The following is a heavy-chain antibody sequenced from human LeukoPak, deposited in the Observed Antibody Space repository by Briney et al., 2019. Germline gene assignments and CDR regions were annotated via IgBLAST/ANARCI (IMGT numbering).Heavy chain of an antibody. CDR3: ARGDTRKGGWFDP. CDR2: IYSGGST. J-gene: IGHJ5*02. Sequence: GESLKISCAASGFTVSSNYMSWVRQAPGKGLEWVSVIYSGGSTYYADSVKGRFTISRDNSKNTLYLQMNSLRAEDTAVYYCARGDTRKGGWFDPWGQGTLVTVSS. V-gene: IGHV3-53*01. CDR1: GFTVSSNY. D-gene: IGHD1-14*01.